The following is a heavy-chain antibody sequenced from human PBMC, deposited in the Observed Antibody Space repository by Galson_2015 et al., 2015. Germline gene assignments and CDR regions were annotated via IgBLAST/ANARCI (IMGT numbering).Heavy chain of an antibody. D-gene: IGHD2-21*02. CDR1: GATFSSYA. Sequence: SAKVSCKASGATFSSYAISWARPAPGQGLEWMGWIIPIFGTANYAQKFQGRVTITANESTSTAYMELSRLRSEDTAVYYCARGAYCGGDCYQVEYWGQGTLVTVSS. CDR3: ARGAYCGGDCYQVEY. J-gene: IGHJ1*01. CDR2: IIPIFGTA. V-gene: IGHV1-69*13.